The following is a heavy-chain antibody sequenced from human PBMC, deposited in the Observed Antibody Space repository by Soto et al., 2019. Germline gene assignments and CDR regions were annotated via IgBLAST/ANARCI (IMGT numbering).Heavy chain of an antibody. CDR2: IIPILGIA. CDR3: ASSYGSGSDDPSNWFDP. D-gene: IGHD3-10*01. J-gene: IGHJ5*02. Sequence: GASVKVSCKASGGTFSSYTISWVRQAHGQGLEWMGRIIPILGIANYAQKFQGRVTITADKSTSTAYMELSSLRSEDTAVYYCASSYGSGSDDPSNWFDPWGQGTLVTVSS. CDR1: GGTFSSYT. V-gene: IGHV1-69*02.